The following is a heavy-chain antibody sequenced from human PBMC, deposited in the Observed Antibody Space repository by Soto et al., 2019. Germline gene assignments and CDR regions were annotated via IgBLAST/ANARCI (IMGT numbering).Heavy chain of an antibody. CDR2: INHSGST. CDR1: GGSFSGYY. CDR3: ARESRGRRVINAPRASYYLDN. V-gene: IGHV4-34*01. J-gene: IGHJ4*02. D-gene: IGHD3-10*01. Sequence: SETLSLTCAVYGGSFSGYYWSWIRQPPGKGLEWIGEINHSGSTNYNPSLKSRVTISVDTSKNHFSLTLSSVTAADTAVYYCARESRGRRVINAPRASYYLDNVPQEALVEVSS.